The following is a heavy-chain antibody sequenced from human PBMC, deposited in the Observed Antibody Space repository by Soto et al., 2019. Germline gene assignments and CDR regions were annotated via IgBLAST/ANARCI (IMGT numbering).Heavy chain of an antibody. CDR2: IYWNDDK. CDR1: ACSNSTSGVG. Sequence: SACSNSTSGVGVNWIRQPPGKALDWLALIYWNDDKRYSASLRSRLTITKHTAKNQVVLTLSNLDPVDRATYYCVRQTSGSLIVPVAITPYYFLGFDV. J-gene: IGHJ6*01. D-gene: IGHD2-2*01. V-gene: IGHV2-5*01. CDR3: VRQTSGSLIVPVAITPYYFLGFDV.